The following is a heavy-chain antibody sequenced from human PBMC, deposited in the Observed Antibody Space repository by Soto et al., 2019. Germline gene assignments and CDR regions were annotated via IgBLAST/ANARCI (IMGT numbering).Heavy chain of an antibody. CDR1: GFTFSSYA. CDR2: ISYDGSDK. V-gene: IGHV3-30-3*01. J-gene: IGHJ4*02. Sequence: QVQLVESGGGVVQPGRSLRLSCAASGFTFSSYAMHWVRQAPGKGLEWVALISYDGSDKAYADSVKGRFTISRDNSRNKLFLQMNSVRAEDTALYCCAREKPPNLYESSVIDYWGRGTLVTVSS. CDR3: AREKPPNLYESSVIDY. D-gene: IGHD3-22*01.